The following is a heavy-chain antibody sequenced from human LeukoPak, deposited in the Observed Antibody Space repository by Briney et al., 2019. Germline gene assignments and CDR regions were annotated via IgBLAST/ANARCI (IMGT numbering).Heavy chain of an antibody. CDR1: GGSISSYY. Sequence: PSETLSLTCTVSGGSISSYYWSWIRQPAGKALERIGRIYGSGIITYNPSLKSRVNMSVDTSTNHVFLRLTSVTAADTAVYYCARDSGTMGEVKFDPWGQGLLVAVSS. CDR3: ARDSGTMGEVKFDP. V-gene: IGHV4-4*07. J-gene: IGHJ5*02. D-gene: IGHD3-10*01. CDR2: IYGSGII.